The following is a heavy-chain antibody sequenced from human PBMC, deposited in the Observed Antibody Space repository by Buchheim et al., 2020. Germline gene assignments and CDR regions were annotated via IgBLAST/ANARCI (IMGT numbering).Heavy chain of an antibody. CDR3: AKGSSRAESLRYYYAGMDF. D-gene: IGHD2/OR15-2a*01. J-gene: IGHJ6*02. CDR1: GFSFSSYG. V-gene: IGHV3-23*01. CDR2: ISGSGGST. Sequence: EVQLLESGGDLVQPGGSLRLSCAASGFSFSSYGMSWVRQAPGKGLEWVSGISGSGGSTYYADSVKGRFTISRDNSKNTLYLQMNSLRAEDTAVYYCAKGSSRAESLRYYYAGMDFWGQGTT.